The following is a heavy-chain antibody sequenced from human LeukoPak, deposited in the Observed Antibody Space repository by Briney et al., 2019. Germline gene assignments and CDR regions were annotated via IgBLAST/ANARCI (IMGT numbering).Heavy chain of an antibody. D-gene: IGHD3-22*01. CDR1: GFTFSSYS. CDR3: AKVTMIVAVNDAFDI. J-gene: IGHJ3*02. V-gene: IGHV3-23*01. Sequence: PGGSLRLSCAASGFTFSSYSMNWVRQAPGRGLEWVSAISGSGGSTYYADSVKGRFTISRDNSKNTLYLQMNSLRAEDTAVYYCAKVTMIVAVNDAFDIWGQGTMVTVSS. CDR2: ISGSGGST.